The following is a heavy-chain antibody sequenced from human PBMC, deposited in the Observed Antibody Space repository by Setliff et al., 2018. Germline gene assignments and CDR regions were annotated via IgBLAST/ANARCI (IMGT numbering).Heavy chain of an antibody. V-gene: IGHV1-69*05. CDR2: TIPMFGAT. Sequence: GASVKVSCKASGGTFSSYGITWVRQAPGQGLEWMGGTIPMFGATNYARKFQGRVTTITDESTSTAYMQLSSLGSEATAVYYCVREGVDSRSSTDYRYYMDVWGEGTTVTVSS. J-gene: IGHJ6*03. D-gene: IGHD3-22*01. CDR1: GGTFSSYG. CDR3: VREGVDSRSSTDYRYYMDV.